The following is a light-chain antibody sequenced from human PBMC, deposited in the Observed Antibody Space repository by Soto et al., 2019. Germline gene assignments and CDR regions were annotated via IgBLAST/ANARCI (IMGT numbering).Light chain of an antibody. J-gene: IGKJ1*01. CDR2: DAS. CDR1: QSVNNK. V-gene: IGKV3-15*01. CDR3: QQYKKWPLT. Sequence: EIVMTQSPATLSVSPGERATLSCRASQSVNNKLAWYQQTPGQAPRLLIYDASTRATGIPARFSGGESGTEFTLTISSRQSEEFAVYYCQQYKKWPLTFGQGTKVEIK.